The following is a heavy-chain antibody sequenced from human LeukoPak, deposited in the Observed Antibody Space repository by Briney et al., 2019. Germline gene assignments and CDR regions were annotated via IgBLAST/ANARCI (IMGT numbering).Heavy chain of an antibody. J-gene: IGHJ4*02. D-gene: IGHD3-3*01. CDR2: VKQDGSEK. CDR1: GFTFSSYW. CDR3: ARDLSTSGPPFDY. V-gene: IGHV3-7*01. Sequence: GGSLRLSCAASGFTFSSYWMSWVRQAPGKGLEGVANVKQDGSEKYYVDSVKGRFTISRDNAKNSLYLQMNSLRAEDTAVYYCARDLSTSGPPFDYWGQGTLVTVSS.